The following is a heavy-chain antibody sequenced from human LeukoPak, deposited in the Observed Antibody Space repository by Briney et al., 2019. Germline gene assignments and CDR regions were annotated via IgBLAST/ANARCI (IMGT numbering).Heavy chain of an antibody. V-gene: IGHV3-21*01. Sequence: GGSLRLSCAASGFTFSSYSMRWVRQAPGKGLEWVSSISRSSSYIYYADSVKGRFTISRDNAKNSLYLQMNSLRAEDTAVYYCARKRIVVVPAAISQGYYYGMDVWGQGTTVTVSS. J-gene: IGHJ6*02. CDR2: ISRSSSYI. CDR3: ARKRIVVVPAAISQGYYYGMDV. CDR1: GFTFSSYS. D-gene: IGHD2-2*01.